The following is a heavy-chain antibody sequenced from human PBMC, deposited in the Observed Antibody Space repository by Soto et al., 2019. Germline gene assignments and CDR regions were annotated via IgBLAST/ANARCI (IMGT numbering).Heavy chain of an antibody. CDR2: IGTAGDT. Sequence: GGSLRLSCAASGFTFSSYDMHWVRQATGKGLEWVSAIGTAGDTYYPGSVKGRFTISRENAKNSLYLQMNSLRAGDTAVYYCARGSGELGADVWGKGTTVTVSS. J-gene: IGHJ6*04. CDR3: ARGSGELGADV. V-gene: IGHV3-13*01. CDR1: GFTFSSYD. D-gene: IGHD3-10*01.